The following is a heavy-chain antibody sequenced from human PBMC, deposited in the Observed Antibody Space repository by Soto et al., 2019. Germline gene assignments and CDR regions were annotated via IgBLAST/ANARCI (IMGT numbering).Heavy chain of an antibody. V-gene: IGHV1-3*01. CDR2: INAGNGNT. CDR1: GYSFTSYA. CDR3: ARAKSRYSSSWYSDY. J-gene: IGHJ4*02. Sequence: QVQLVQSGAEVKKPGASVKVSCKASGYSFTSYAMHWVRQAPGQRLEWMGWINAGNGNTEYSQKFQGRVTITRDTSASTAYMELSSLRSEDTAVYYCARAKSRYSSSWYSDYWGQGTLVTVSS. D-gene: IGHD6-13*01.